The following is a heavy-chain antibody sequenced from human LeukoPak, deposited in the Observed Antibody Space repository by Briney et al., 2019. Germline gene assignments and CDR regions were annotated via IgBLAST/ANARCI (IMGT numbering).Heavy chain of an antibody. CDR3: AREEEDGYDY. V-gene: IGHV3-11*01. CDR1: GFNFSDYY. Sequence: GGSLRLSCAASGFNFSDYYMSWIRQAPGKGLGWVSYISSSGSTIYYADSVKGRSTISRDNAKNSLYLQMNSLRAEDTAVYYCAREEEDGYDYWGQGTLVTVSS. J-gene: IGHJ4*02. CDR2: ISSSGSTI. D-gene: IGHD5-24*01.